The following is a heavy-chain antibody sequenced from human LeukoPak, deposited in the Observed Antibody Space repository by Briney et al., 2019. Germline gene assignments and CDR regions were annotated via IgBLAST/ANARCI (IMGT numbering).Heavy chain of an antibody. CDR1: GGSFSGYY. Sequence: SETLSLTCAVYGGSFSGYYWSWIRQPPGKGLEWIGEINHSGGTNYNPSLKSRVTISVDTSNNQFSLKLSSVTAADTAVYYCATTTTLLGYWGQGTLVTVSS. V-gene: IGHV4-34*01. D-gene: IGHD1-26*01. CDR3: ATTTTLLGY. J-gene: IGHJ4*02. CDR2: INHSGGT.